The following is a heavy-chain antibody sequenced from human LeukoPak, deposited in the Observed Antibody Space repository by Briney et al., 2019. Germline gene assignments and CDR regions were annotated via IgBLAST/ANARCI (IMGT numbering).Heavy chain of an antibody. CDR1: GFTFDNYR. Sequence: GGSLRLSCAASGFTFDNYRMSWVRQAPGKGLEWVSTVNADGGNTYYADSVKGRFTISRDNSKNTLYLQMNSLRAEDTAVYYCARDSYSSSSDYWGQGTLVTVSS. J-gene: IGHJ4*02. CDR2: VNADGGNT. CDR3: ARDSYSSSSDY. V-gene: IGHV3-23*01. D-gene: IGHD6-13*01.